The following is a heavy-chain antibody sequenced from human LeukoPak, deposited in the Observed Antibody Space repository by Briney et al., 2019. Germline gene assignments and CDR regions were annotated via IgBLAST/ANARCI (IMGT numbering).Heavy chain of an antibody. CDR1: GFTFSNYC. J-gene: IGHJ5*02. D-gene: IGHD3-10*01. CDR2: IKPDGSAK. Sequence: GGSLRLSCVASGFTFSNYCMTWVRQAPGKGLEWVDNIKPDGSAKHIVYSARVRFPISRANAKDTLYFPMNLLTADDTDVYYCVRGSSGTVVRGIAWAWFDPWGQGTLVTVSS. CDR3: VRGSSGTVVRGIAWAWFDP. V-gene: IGHV3-7*05.